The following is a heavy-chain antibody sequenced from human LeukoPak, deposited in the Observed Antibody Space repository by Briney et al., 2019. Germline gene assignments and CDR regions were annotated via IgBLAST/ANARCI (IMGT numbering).Heavy chain of an antibody. Sequence: ASVKVSCKAPGYTFTDYYMHWVRQAPGQGLEWMGRINPNSGGTNYTQKFQGRVTMTRDTTISTAYRELSRLRSDDTAVYYCARDMSPENSQIDYWGQGTLVTVSS. CDR3: ARDMSPENSQIDY. CDR1: GYTFTDYY. V-gene: IGHV1-2*06. J-gene: IGHJ4*02. CDR2: INPNSGGT. D-gene: IGHD3-10*02.